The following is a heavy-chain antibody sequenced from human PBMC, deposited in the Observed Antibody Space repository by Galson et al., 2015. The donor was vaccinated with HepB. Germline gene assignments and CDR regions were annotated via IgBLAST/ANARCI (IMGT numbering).Heavy chain of an antibody. CDR1: GDSVSSNSAA. CDR2: TYYRSKWYN. J-gene: IGHJ4*02. V-gene: IGHV6-1*01. Sequence: CAISGDSVSSNSAAWNWIRQSPSRGLEWLGRTYYRSKWYNDYAVSVKSRITINPDTSKNQFSLQLNSVTPEDTAVYYCAREGIAAAGTVGSHFDYWGQGTLVTVSS. D-gene: IGHD6-13*01. CDR3: AREGIAAAGTVGSHFDY.